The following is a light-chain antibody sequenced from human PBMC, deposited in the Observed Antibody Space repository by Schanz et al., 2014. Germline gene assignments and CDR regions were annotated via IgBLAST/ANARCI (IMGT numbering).Light chain of an antibody. CDR2: GAS. V-gene: IGKV3-15*01. CDR3: QQYNNWPLLT. CDR1: QSVSSN. J-gene: IGKJ4*01. Sequence: EVVLTQSPGSLSLSPGERGTLSCRASQSVSSNLACYQQKPGQAPSLLIYGASTTATGIPARFSGSGSGTKFTLTISSLQSEDFAVYYYQQYNNWPLLTFGGGTKVEIK.